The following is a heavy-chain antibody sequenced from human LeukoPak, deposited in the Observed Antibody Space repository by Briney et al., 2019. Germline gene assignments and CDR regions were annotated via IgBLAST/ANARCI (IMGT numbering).Heavy chain of an antibody. CDR2: IKQDGSEK. Sequence: PGGSLRLSCAASGFTFSSYWMSWVRQAPGKGLEWVANIKQDGSEKYYVDSVKGRFTISRDNSKNTLYLQMNSLRAEDTAVYYCAKDGYSGSYYRYYYYYMDVWGKGTTVTVSS. CDR1: GFTFSSYW. V-gene: IGHV3-7*03. D-gene: IGHD1-26*01. CDR3: AKDGYSGSYYRYYYYYMDV. J-gene: IGHJ6*03.